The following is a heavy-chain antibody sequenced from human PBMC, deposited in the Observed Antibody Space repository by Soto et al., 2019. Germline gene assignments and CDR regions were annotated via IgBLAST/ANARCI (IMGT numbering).Heavy chain of an antibody. CDR2: IDPSDSYT. CDR1: GYSFTSYW. Sequence: PGESLKISCKGSGYSFTSYWISWVRQMPGKGLEWMGRIDPSDSYTNYSPSFQGHVTISADKSISTAYLQWSSLKASDTAMYYCATVIEADGTWVRFDPWGQGTLVTVSS. V-gene: IGHV5-10-1*01. J-gene: IGHJ5*02. D-gene: IGHD6-13*01. CDR3: ATVIEADGTWVRFDP.